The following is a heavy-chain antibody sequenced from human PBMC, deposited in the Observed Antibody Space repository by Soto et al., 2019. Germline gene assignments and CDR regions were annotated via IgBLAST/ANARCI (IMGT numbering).Heavy chain of an antibody. CDR3: TRGRPTYGDGIDC. J-gene: IGHJ4*02. V-gene: IGHV1-3*05. CDR1: GYTFTNFV. CDR2: INAGNGNT. D-gene: IGHD4-17*01. Sequence: QVQLVQSGAEEKKPGASVKVPCKASGYTFTNFVIHCVRQAPGQRPEWMGWINAGNGNTKYSQKFEGRVNITNDTSASTAYMELSSLRSEDTDVYYCTRGRPTYGDGIDCWGQGTLVTVSS.